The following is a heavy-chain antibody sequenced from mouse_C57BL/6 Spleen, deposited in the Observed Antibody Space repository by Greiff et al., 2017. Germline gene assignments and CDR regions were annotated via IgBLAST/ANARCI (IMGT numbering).Heavy chain of an antibody. CDR1: GYTFTSYW. J-gene: IGHJ2*01. D-gene: IGHD4-1*01. Sequence: QVQLQQPGAELVRPGSSVKLSCKASGYTFTSYWMHWVKQRPIQGLEWIGNIDPSDSETHYNQKFKDKATLTVDKSSSTAYMQLSSLTSEDSAVYYCARWELGRHFDYWGQGTTLTVSS. CDR2: IDPSDSET. CDR3: ARWELGRHFDY. V-gene: IGHV1-52*01.